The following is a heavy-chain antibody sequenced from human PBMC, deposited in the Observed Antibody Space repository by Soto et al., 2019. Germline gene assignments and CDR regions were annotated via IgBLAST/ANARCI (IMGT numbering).Heavy chain of an antibody. Sequence: EVQLVESGGGLVKPGGSLRLSCAASGFTFRSYSMNWVRQAPGKGLEWVSSISSSSSYIYYADSVKGRFTISRDNAKNSLYLQMNSLRAEDTAVYYCARAQYSSSMYYFDYWGQGTLVTVSS. CDR3: ARAQYSSSMYYFDY. CDR2: ISSSSSYI. D-gene: IGHD6-6*01. J-gene: IGHJ4*02. CDR1: GFTFRSYS. V-gene: IGHV3-21*01.